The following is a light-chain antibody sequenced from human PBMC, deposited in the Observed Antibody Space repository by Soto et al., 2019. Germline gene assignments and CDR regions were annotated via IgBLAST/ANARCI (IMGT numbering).Light chain of an antibody. Sequence: SYELTQPPSVSVAPGQTARITCGENNIGGKSVHWYQQQPGQAPVLVVHDDSDRPSGIPERFSGSNSGNTATLTISRVEAGDEADYYCQVWHSSSDHFVFGTGTKVTVL. CDR2: DDS. CDR1: NIGGKS. J-gene: IGLJ1*01. CDR3: QVWHSSSDHFV. V-gene: IGLV3-21*02.